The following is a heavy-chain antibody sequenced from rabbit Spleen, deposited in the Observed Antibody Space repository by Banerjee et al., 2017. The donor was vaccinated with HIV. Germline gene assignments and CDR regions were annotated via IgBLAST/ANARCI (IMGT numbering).Heavy chain of an antibody. Sequence: QEQLEESGGGLVQPGGSLTLSCKASGFDFSDYGLSWVRQAPGKGLEWIGTIFGGSTGTIDYASWAKGRFAISKTSSTTVTLQMTSLTAADTATYFCARDGAGGSYFALWGQGTLVTVS. J-gene: IGHJ4*01. CDR3: ARDGAGGSYFAL. CDR2: IFGGSTGTI. D-gene: IGHD8-1*01. CDR1: GFDFSDYG. V-gene: IGHV1S45*01.